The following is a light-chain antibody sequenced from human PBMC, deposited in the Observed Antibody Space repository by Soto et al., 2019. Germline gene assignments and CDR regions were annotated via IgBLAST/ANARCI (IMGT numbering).Light chain of an antibody. CDR1: SSNIGSNT. CDR2: FNN. Sequence: QTVLTQPPSASGTPGQRVTISCSGSSSNIGSNTINWYQQHPGTAPKLLIYFNNQRPSGVPDRFSGSKSGTSASLAISGLQSEDEADYYCSSYTTGSTRVVFGGGTKLTVL. J-gene: IGLJ3*02. V-gene: IGLV1-44*01. CDR3: SSYTTGSTRVV.